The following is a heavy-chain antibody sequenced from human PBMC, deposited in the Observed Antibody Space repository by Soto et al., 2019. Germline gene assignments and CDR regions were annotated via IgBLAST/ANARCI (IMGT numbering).Heavy chain of an antibody. J-gene: IGHJ6*03. CDR3: ARDSEWFGELFPLRWLGYYYYMDV. V-gene: IGHV3-7*01. D-gene: IGHD3-10*01. Sequence: PGGSLRLSCAASGFTFSSYWMSWVRQAPGKGLEWVANIKQDGSEKYYVDSVKGRFTISRDNAKNSLYLQMNSLRAEDTAVYYCARDSEWFGELFPLRWLGYYYYMDVWGKGTTVTVSS. CDR2: IKQDGSEK. CDR1: GFTFSSYW.